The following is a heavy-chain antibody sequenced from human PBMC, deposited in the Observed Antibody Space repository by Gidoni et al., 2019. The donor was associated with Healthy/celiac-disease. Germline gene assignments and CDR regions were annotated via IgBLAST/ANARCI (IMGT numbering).Heavy chain of an antibody. CDR2: IYPGDSDT. D-gene: IGHD5-12*01. CDR3: ARKGRKGYDNYYYYGMDV. CDR1: FTSYW. Sequence: FTSYWIGWVRQMPGKGLEWMGIIYPGDSDTRYSPSFQGQVTISADKSISTAYLQWSSLKASDTAMYYCARKGRKGYDNYYYYGMDVWGQGTTVTVSS. J-gene: IGHJ6*02. V-gene: IGHV5-51*01.